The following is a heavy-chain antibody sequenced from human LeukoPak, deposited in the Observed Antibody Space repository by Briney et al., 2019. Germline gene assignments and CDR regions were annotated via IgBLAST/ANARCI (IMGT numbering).Heavy chain of an antibody. D-gene: IGHD4-17*01. V-gene: IGHV3-30*04. CDR1: GFTFSSYA. Sequence: GRSLRLSCAASGFTFSSYAMHWVRQAPGKGLEWVAVISFDGSKKYYADSGKGRFTISRDNSKNTLYLQMNSLRAEDTAVYYCAKDLSTVTTLGYFDYWGQGTLVTVSS. CDR3: AKDLSTVTTLGYFDY. CDR2: ISFDGSKK. J-gene: IGHJ4*02.